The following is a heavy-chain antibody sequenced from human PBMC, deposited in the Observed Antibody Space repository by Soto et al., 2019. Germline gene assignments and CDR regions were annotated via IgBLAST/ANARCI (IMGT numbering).Heavy chain of an antibody. Sequence: ELQLLESGGGLVQPGGSLRLSCAASGFTMSTYSVTWVRQAPGKGLEWVSGISVTAGITFYADSVKGLFTISRDSSNNAVYLQMNSLRAEDTAMYFCSKWSGYGDLWGQGTLVTVSS. V-gene: IGHV3-23*01. CDR2: ISVTAGIT. J-gene: IGHJ4*02. CDR1: GFTMSTYS. CDR3: SKWSGYGDL. D-gene: IGHD5-12*01.